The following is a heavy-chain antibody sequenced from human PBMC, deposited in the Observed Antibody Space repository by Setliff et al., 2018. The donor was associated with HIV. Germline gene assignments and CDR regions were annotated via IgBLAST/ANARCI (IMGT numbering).Heavy chain of an antibody. Sequence: ASVKVSCKASGGAFSSYALSWVRQAPGQGLEWMGGIIPIFGTANYAQKFQGRVTITTDESTSTAYMELSSLRSEDTAVYYCARADSSNWYHMDVWGKGTTVTVSS. J-gene: IGHJ6*03. V-gene: IGHV1-69*05. CDR3: ARADSSNWYHMDV. CDR1: GGAFSSYA. CDR2: IIPIFGTA. D-gene: IGHD3-22*01.